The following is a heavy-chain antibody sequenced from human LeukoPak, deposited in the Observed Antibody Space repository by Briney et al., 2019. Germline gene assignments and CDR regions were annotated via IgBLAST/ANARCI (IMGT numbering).Heavy chain of an antibody. D-gene: IGHD4-17*01. CDR1: GGSISSSNW. V-gene: IGHV4-4*02. Sequence: SETLSLTCAVSGGSISSSNWWSWVRQPPGKGLEWIGEIYHSGSTNYNPSLKSRVTISVDKSKNLFSMKLNSVTAADTAVYYCARVMTTVTTIDYWGQGTLVTVSS. J-gene: IGHJ4*02. CDR2: IYHSGST. CDR3: ARVMTTVTTIDY.